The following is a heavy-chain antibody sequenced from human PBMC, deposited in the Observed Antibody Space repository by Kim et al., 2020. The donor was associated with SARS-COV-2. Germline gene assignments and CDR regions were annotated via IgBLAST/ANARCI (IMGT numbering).Heavy chain of an antibody. D-gene: IGHD1-26*01. V-gene: IGHV3-33*08. Sequence: GGSLRLSCAASGFKFSDYAMHWVRQAPGKGLEWVAVIWYDGNTKYYGDSVEGRFIISRDNSNNILYLQMNRLRAEDTGVYYCAREFLRATPRSDAFEIWGQGTMVRVSS. CDR1: GFKFSDYA. CDR2: IWYDGNTK. J-gene: IGHJ3*02. CDR3: AREFLRATPRSDAFEI.